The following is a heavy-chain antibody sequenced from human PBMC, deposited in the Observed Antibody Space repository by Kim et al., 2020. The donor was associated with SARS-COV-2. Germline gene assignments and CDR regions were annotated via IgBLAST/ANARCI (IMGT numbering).Heavy chain of an antibody. D-gene: IGHD5-12*01. Sequence: GGSLILSCAGSGFTFSGYWMHWVRQTPGEGLVCVSRSNGDGSTTYYADSVKGRFSISRDNAKSTLWLQMNSLSAEDTAVYFCARGRGHSGYDPYFYGMDVWGQGTTVVVS. J-gene: IGHJ6*02. CDR2: SNGDGSTT. V-gene: IGHV3-74*01. CDR3: ARGRGHSGYDPYFYGMDV. CDR1: GFTFSGYW.